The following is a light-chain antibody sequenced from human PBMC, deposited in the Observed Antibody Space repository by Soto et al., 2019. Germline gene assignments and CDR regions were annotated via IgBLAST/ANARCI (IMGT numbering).Light chain of an antibody. CDR1: SSDVGSYNL. CDR3: LLYYGGAWV. J-gene: IGLJ3*02. CDR2: EGS. Sequence: QSALTQPASVSGSPGQSITISCTGTSSDVGSYNLVSWYQQHPGKAPKLMIYEGSKRPSGVSNRFSGSKSGNTASLTISGLQAEDEADYYCLLYYGGAWVFGGGTKLTVL. V-gene: IGLV2-23*01.